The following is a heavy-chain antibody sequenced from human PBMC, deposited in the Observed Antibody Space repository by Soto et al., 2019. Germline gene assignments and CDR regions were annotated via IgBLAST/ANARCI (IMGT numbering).Heavy chain of an antibody. D-gene: IGHD3-10*01. V-gene: IGHV3-48*01. CDR2: INSRSDSI. CDR3: ARDAPLYPGTGLNLDY. CDR1: GFIFSTYD. Sequence: GGSLRLSGAASGFIFSTYDMNWVRHAPGKGLEWISYINSRSDSIDYADSVKGRFTITRDNAKNSVYLQMNSLRVEDTGVYYCARDAPLYPGTGLNLDYWSQGTLVTVTS. J-gene: IGHJ4*02.